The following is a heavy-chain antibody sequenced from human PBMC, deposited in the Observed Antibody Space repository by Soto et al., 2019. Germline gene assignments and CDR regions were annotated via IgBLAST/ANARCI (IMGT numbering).Heavy chain of an antibody. CDR1: GYTFTNYA. J-gene: IGHJ6*02. CDR2: NNAGNAKT. V-gene: IGHV1-3*01. CDR3: ASGLHEVYGMDV. Sequence: QVQLVQSGAEVKKPGASVKVSCKASGYTFTNYAMHWVRQAPGQRLEWMGWNNAGNAKTKYSQKFQGRVTITRDTSASTAYMELSSLRSEDTAVFYCASGLHEVYGMDVWGQGTTVTVSS. D-gene: IGHD4-4*01.